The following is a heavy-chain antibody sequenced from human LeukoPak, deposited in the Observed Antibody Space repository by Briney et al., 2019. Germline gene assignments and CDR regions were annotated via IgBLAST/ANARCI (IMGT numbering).Heavy chain of an antibody. Sequence: GASVKVSCKASGYSFTRNGISWVRQAPGQGLEWMAWISTDSGNTKYAQNLQDRVTLTTDTSTSTAYMELRRLRSDDTAFYYCARDVNYAFDHWGQRTLVTFSS. J-gene: IGHJ5*02. CDR1: GYSFTRNG. CDR3: ARDVNYAFDH. D-gene: IGHD2-2*01. CDR2: ISTDSGNT. V-gene: IGHV1-18*01.